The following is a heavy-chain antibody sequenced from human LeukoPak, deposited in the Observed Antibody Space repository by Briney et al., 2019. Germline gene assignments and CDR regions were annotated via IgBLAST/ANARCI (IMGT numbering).Heavy chain of an antibody. CDR3: AKGIAVAGGFDY. CDR2: ISYDGSNK. J-gene: IGHJ4*02. Sequence: PGGSLRPSCAASGFTFSSYGMHWVRQAPGKGLEWVAVISYDGSNKYYADSVKGRFTISRDNSKNTLYLQMNSLRAEDTAVYYCAKGIAVAGGFDYWGQGTLVTVSS. V-gene: IGHV3-30*18. D-gene: IGHD6-19*01. CDR1: GFTFSSYG.